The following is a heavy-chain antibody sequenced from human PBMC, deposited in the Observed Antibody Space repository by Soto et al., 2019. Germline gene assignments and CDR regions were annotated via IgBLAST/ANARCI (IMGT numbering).Heavy chain of an antibody. CDR1: GGSISSGGYS. CDR3: ARYEGEEYSYGDPYFDY. CDR2: IYHSGST. D-gene: IGHD5-18*01. Sequence: SETLSLTCAVSGGSISSGGYSWSWIRQPPGKGLEWIGYIYHSGSTYYNPSLKSRVTISVDRSKNQFSLKLSSVTAADTAVYYCARYEGEEYSYGDPYFDYWGQGTLVTVSS. J-gene: IGHJ4*02. V-gene: IGHV4-30-2*01.